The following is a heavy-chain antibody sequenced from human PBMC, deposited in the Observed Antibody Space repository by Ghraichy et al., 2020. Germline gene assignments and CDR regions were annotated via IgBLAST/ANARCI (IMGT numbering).Heavy chain of an antibody. CDR1: GYTLTELS. J-gene: IGHJ6*02. CDR2: FDPEDGET. CDR3: ATDGYWTGGMDV. Sequence: ASVKVSCKVSGYTLTELSMHWVRQAPGKGLEWMGGFDPEDGETIYAQKFQGRVTMTEDTSTDTAYMELSSLRSEDTAVYYCATDGYWTGGMDVWGQGTTVTVSS. V-gene: IGHV1-24*01. D-gene: IGHD3/OR15-3a*01.